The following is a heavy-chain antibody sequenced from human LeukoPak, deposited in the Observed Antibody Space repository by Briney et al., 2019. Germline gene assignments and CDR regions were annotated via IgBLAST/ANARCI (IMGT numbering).Heavy chain of an antibody. Sequence: SVKVSCKASGGTFSSYGISWVRQAPGQGLEWMGGIIPIFGTANYAQKFQGRVTITADESTSTAYMELSSLRSEDTAVYYCASTYCGGDCFLSWYYFDYWGQGTLVTVSS. D-gene: IGHD2-21*02. CDR3: ASTYCGGDCFLSWYYFDY. CDR2: IIPIFGTA. CDR1: GGTFSSYG. J-gene: IGHJ4*02. V-gene: IGHV1-69*13.